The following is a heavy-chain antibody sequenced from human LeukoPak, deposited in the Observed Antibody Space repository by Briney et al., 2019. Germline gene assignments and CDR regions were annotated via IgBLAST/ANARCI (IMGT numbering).Heavy chain of an antibody. V-gene: IGHV1-18*01. CDR3: ARATTLTGYYPPRGPPSIDF. J-gene: IGHJ4*02. CDR1: GYTFLSYG. CDR2: ISTYNGNR. Sequence: ASVKVSCKTSGYTFLSYGISWVRQAPGQGLEWMGWISTYNGNRNYAQKFLGRVTMTTDTSTTTAYMELRSLRSDDTAVYYCARATTLTGYYPPRGPPSIDFWGQGTLVTVSS. D-gene: IGHD3-9*01.